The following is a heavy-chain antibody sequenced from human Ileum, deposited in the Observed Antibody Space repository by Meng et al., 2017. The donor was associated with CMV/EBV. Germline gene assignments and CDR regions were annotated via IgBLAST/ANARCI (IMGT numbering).Heavy chain of an antibody. V-gene: IGHV3-64*02. J-gene: IGHJ3*01. CDR1: GFPFSSYG. CDR3: ARGNWNDLGAFDF. CDR2: ITNNGGST. Sequence: GESLKISCAASGFPFSSYGMHWVRQAPGKGLEYVAAITNNGGSTYYVDSVKGRFTISRDNSKNTLYLQMGSLRDEDMAVYYCARGNWNDLGAFDFWGQGKMVNV. D-gene: IGHD1-1*01.